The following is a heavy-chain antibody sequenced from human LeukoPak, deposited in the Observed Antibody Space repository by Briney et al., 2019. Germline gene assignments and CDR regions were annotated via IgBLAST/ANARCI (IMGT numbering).Heavy chain of an antibody. Sequence: SETLSLTCTVSGGSISSSSYYWGWIRQPPGKGLEWIGSIYYSGSTYYNPSLKSRLTISVDTSKNQFSLKLSSVTAADTAVYYCARHAPAYCGGDCYSFDYWGQGTLVTVSS. CDR2: IYYSGST. V-gene: IGHV4-39*01. CDR3: ARHAPAYCGGDCYSFDY. J-gene: IGHJ4*02. CDR1: GGSISSSSYY. D-gene: IGHD2-21*02.